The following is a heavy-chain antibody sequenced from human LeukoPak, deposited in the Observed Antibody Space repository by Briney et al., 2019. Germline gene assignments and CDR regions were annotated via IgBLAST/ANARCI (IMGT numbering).Heavy chain of an antibody. V-gene: IGHV3-48*01. CDR1: GFTFSSYS. J-gene: IGHJ4*02. D-gene: IGHD5-12*01. CDR2: ISSSSTTI. Sequence: GGSLRLSCAASGFTFSSYSMNWVRQAPGKGLEWVSYISSSSTTIYYADSVKGRFTISRDNSKNTLYLQMNSLRAEDTAVYYCARVVDIVASTDYWGQGTLVTVSS. CDR3: ARVVDIVASTDY.